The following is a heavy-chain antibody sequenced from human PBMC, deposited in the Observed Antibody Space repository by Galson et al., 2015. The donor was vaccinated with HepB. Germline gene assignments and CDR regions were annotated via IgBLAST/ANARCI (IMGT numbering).Heavy chain of an antibody. CDR2: ISYDVRNK. Sequence: SLRLSCAASGFTFSSYAMHWVRQTPGKGLEWVALISYDVRNKYYADSVKGRFTISRDNSESTLYLQMNSLRPEDTAVYYCAKEPFSTLTATGDYWGQGTLVTVSS. J-gene: IGHJ4*02. CDR1: GFTFSSYA. CDR3: AKEPFSTLTATGDY. D-gene: IGHD1-14*01. V-gene: IGHV3-30*18.